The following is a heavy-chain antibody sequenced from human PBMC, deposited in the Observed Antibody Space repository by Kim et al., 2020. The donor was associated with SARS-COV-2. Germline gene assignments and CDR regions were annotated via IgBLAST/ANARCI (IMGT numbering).Heavy chain of an antibody. Sequence: SETLSLTCALYGGSFSGYFSTWIRQPPGKGLEWIAEINQSGITNYNPSLKSRVTISIDTSNNQFSLKLNSLTAADTXIYYCARGKNAGPSWYFDLWGRGT. V-gene: IGHV4-34*01. CDR1: GGSFSGYF. CDR2: INQSGIT. J-gene: IGHJ2*01. D-gene: IGHD6-13*01. CDR3: ARGKNAGPSWYFDL.